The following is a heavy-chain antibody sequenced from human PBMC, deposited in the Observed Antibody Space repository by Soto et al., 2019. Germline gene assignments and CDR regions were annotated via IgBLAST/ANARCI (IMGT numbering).Heavy chain of an antibody. J-gene: IGHJ4*02. D-gene: IGHD2-21*02. Sequence: GGSLRLSCAASGFTFSSYEMNWVRQAPGKGLEWVSYISSSGSTIYYADSVKGRFTISRDNAKNSLYLQMNSLRAEDTAVYYCARGGAYCGGDCYSLPPFDYWGQGTLVTVSS. CDR3: ARGGAYCGGDCYSLPPFDY. CDR2: ISSSGSTI. V-gene: IGHV3-48*03. CDR1: GFTFSSYE.